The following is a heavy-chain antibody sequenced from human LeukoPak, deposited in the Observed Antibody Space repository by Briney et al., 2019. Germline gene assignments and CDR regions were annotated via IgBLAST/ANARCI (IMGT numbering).Heavy chain of an antibody. J-gene: IGHJ4*02. CDR3: ARYPGIAVAGSFFDY. D-gene: IGHD6-19*01. CDR2: IDSDGSST. V-gene: IGHV3-74*01. CDR1: GFTFSSYW. Sequence: QPGGSLRLSCAASGFTFSSYWMHWVRQAPGKGLVWVSRIDSDGSSTTYADSVKGRFTISRDNAKNTLYLQMNSLRAEDTAVYYCARYPGIAVAGSFFDYWGQGTLVTVSS.